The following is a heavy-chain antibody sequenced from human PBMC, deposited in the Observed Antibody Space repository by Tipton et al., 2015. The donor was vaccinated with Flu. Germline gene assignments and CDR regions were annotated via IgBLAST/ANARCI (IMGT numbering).Heavy chain of an antibody. V-gene: IGHV4-39*07. CDR1: GDSISTTIYY. Sequence: TLSLTCTVSGDSISTTIYYWGWVRQPPGKGLEWIGSIYYSGSTDYNPSLKGRVTMSVDTSRNQFSLRLSSVAAADTAVYFCAREAAPTPGAGYQYESWGQGTLVTVSS. CDR2: IYYSGST. J-gene: IGHJ5*02. CDR3: AREAAPTPGAGYQYES. D-gene: IGHD3-10*01.